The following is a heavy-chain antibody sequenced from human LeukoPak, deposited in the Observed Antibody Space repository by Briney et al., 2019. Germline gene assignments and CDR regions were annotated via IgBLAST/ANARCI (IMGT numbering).Heavy chain of an antibody. CDR1: GFTFSSHG. V-gene: IGHV3-30*02. J-gene: IGHJ5*01. Sequence: GGSLRLSCAASGFTFSSHGIHWVRQAPGKGPEWVAFLRYDGSNAYYSDSVKGRFTISRDNSRNTVHLEMNRLRPEDMAVYYCAKGGRITLFGVVDSWGQGTLVTVSS. CDR2: LRYDGSNA. D-gene: IGHD3-3*01. CDR3: AKGGRITLFGVVDS.